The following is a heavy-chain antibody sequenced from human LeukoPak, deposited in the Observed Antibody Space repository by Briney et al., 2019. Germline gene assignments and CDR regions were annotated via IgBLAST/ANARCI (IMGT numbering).Heavy chain of an antibody. V-gene: IGHV4-38-2*02. CDR1: GYSISSGYY. J-gene: IGHJ3*02. Sequence: PSETLSLTCTVSGYSISSGYYWGWIRQPPGKGLEWIGSIYHSGSTYYNPSLRSRVTISADTSKNQFSLKLSSVTAADTAVYYCARDGIVGATKPDRDAFDIWGQGTMVTVSS. D-gene: IGHD1-26*01. CDR2: IYHSGST. CDR3: ARDGIVGATKPDRDAFDI.